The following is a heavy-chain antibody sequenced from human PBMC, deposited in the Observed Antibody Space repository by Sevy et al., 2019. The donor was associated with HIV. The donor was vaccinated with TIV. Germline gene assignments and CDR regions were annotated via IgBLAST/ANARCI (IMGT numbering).Heavy chain of an antibody. CDR3: TRDRNPHTMIVVVTKREYAFDI. Sequence: ASVKVSCKASGGTFSSYAISWVRQAPGQGLEWMGGIIPIFGTANYAQKFQGRVTITADESTSTAYMELSSLRSEDTAMYYCTRDRNPHTMIVVVTKREYAFDIWGQGTMVTVSS. CDR2: IIPIFGTA. J-gene: IGHJ3*02. CDR1: GGTFSSYA. D-gene: IGHD3-22*01. V-gene: IGHV1-69*13.